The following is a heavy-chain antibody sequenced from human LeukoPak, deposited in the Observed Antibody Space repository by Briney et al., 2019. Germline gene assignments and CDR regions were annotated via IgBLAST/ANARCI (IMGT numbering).Heavy chain of an antibody. CDR3: ARYCSSTSCALDAFDI. V-gene: IGHV4-59*01. J-gene: IGHJ3*02. Sequence: SETLSLTCTVSGGSISSYYWIWIRQPPGKGLEWIGYIYYSGNTNYNPSLKSRVTISVDTSKNQFSLKLSSVTAADTAVYYCARYCSSTSCALDAFDIWGQGTMVTVSS. CDR2: IYYSGNT. D-gene: IGHD2-2*01. CDR1: GGSISSYY.